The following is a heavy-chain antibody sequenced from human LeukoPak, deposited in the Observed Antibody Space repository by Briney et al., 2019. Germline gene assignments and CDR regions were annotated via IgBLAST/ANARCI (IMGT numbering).Heavy chain of an antibody. CDR2: IKSDGITI. V-gene: IGHV3-74*01. D-gene: IGHD3-9*01. CDR1: GFTFSNYM. Sequence: GGALRLSCAASGFTFSNYMMHWVRQAPGKGLVWVSRIKSDGITITYADSVKGRCTISRDNAKNTLYLQLNTLRAEDTAVYYCLRDLDWSLDQWGQGPLVTVSS. CDR3: LRDLDWSLDQ. J-gene: IGHJ4*02.